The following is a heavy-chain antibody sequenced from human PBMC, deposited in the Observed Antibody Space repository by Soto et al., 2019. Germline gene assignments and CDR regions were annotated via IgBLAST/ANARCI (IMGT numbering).Heavy chain of an antibody. CDR1: GGSFSGYY. CDR3: ARAFVVVVAATGGMDV. Sequence: QVQLQQWGAGLLKPSETLSLTCAVYGGSFSGYYWSWIRQPPGKGLEWIGEINHSGSTNYNPSLKSRVTISVDTSKNQFSLKLSCMTAADTAVYYCARAFVVVVAATGGMDVWGQGTTVTVSS. D-gene: IGHD2-15*01. J-gene: IGHJ6*02. V-gene: IGHV4-34*01. CDR2: INHSGST.